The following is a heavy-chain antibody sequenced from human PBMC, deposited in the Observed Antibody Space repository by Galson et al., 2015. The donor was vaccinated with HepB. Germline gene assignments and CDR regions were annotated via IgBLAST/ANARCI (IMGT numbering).Heavy chain of an antibody. D-gene: IGHD3-3*01. V-gene: IGHV3-33*01. CDR1: GFTFSSYG. CDR3: ARDGPYYDFWSGYPDY. J-gene: IGHJ4*02. Sequence: SLRLSCAASGFTFSSYGMHWVRQAPGKGLEWVAVIWYDGSNKYYADSVKGRFTISRDNSKNTLYLQMNSLRAEDTAVYYCARDGPYYDFWSGYPDYWGQGTLVTVSS. CDR2: IWYDGSNK.